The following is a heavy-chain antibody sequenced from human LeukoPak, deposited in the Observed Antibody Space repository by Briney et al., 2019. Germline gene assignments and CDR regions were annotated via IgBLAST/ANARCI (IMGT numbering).Heavy chain of an antibody. V-gene: IGHV3-30*04. CDR2: ISYDGSDN. D-gene: IGHD5-24*01. CDR3: ARIRDGYNDAYDI. J-gene: IGHJ3*02. CDR1: GFTFSNYA. Sequence: PGGSLRLSCVASGFTFSNYAIHWVRQAPGKGLEWVAVISYDGSDNYYADSAKGRFTISRDNSKNTLYLQMNSLRPEDTAVYYCARIRDGYNDAYDIWGQGTVVTVPS.